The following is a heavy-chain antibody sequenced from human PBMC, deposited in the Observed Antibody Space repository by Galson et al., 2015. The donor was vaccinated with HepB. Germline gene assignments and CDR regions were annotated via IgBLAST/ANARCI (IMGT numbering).Heavy chain of an antibody. D-gene: IGHD3-10*01. Sequence: SVKVSCKASGYTFTGYYMHWVRQAPGQGLEWMGWINPNSGGTNYAQKFQGWVTMTRDTSIGTAYLQWSSLKASDTAMYYCARRGIASEYFDYWGQGTLVTVSS. CDR2: INPNSGGT. CDR3: ARRGIASEYFDY. J-gene: IGHJ4*02. V-gene: IGHV1-2*04. CDR1: GYTFTGYY.